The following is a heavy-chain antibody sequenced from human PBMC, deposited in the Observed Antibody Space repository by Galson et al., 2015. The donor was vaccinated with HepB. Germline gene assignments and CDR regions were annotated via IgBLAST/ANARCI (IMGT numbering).Heavy chain of an antibody. V-gene: IGHV1-46*04. D-gene: IGHD6-19*01. CDR1: GYTFTSYY. J-gene: IGHJ6*02. CDR3: ARGGSGWYGGDYYYGMDV. CDR2: INPSGGST. Sequence: SVKVSCKASGYTFTSYYMHWVRQAPGQGLEWMGIINPSGGSTSYAQKLQGRVTMTRDTSTSTVYMELSSLRSEDTAVYYCARGGSGWYGGDYYYGMDVWGQGTTVTVSS.